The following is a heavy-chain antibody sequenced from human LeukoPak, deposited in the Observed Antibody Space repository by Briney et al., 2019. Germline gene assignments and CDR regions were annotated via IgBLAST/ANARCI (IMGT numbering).Heavy chain of an antibody. CDR2: ISISSSYI. V-gene: IGHV3-21*01. J-gene: IGHJ3*02. CDR3: AIAVYYYDSSGEYGAFDI. CDR1: GFTFSSYS. D-gene: IGHD3-22*01. Sequence: KPGGSLRLSCAASGFTFSSYSMNWVRQAPGKGLECVSFISISSSYIYYADSGKGRFTISRDNAKNSLYLQMNSLRAENTAVYYCAIAVYYYDSSGEYGAFDIWGQGTMVTVSS.